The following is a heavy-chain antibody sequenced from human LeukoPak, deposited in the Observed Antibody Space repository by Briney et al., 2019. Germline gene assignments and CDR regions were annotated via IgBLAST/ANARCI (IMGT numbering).Heavy chain of an antibody. Sequence: SVKVSCKTSGFTFSNSAVQWVRQARGQRLEWIGWIGVAGGNTNYAQKVQDRITITRDMPTSTAYMELRSLESEDTAVYYCAAEIYGGNSKCCSFDIWGQGTIVTVSS. J-gene: IGHJ3*02. CDR2: IGVAGGNT. V-gene: IGHV1-58*01. CDR3: AAEIYGGNSKCCSFDI. CDR1: GFTFSNSA. D-gene: IGHD4-23*01.